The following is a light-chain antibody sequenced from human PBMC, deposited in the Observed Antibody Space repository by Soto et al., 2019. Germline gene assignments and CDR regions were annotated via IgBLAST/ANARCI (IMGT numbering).Light chain of an antibody. CDR1: QSVGSY. V-gene: IGKV3-11*01. J-gene: IGKJ4*01. CDR3: QQCNSWPLT. CDR2: DAS. Sequence: EIVLTQSPATLSLSPGEGTTLSCRASQSVGSYLAWYQKKSGQPPRLLTYDASKRATDIPARFRGSGSGTDFTLTISSLAPEDFAIYYCQQCNSWPLTFGGGTKVEI.